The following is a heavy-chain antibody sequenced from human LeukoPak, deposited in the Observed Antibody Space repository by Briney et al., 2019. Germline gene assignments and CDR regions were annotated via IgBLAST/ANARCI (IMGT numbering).Heavy chain of an antibody. CDR2: IYYSGST. Sequence: SETLSLTCTVSGGSISSYYWSWIRQPPGKGLEWIGYIYYSGSTNYNPSLKSRVTISVDTSKNQFSLKLSSVTAADTAVYYCAREGFRVHWFDPWGRGTLVTVSS. V-gene: IGHV4-59*01. J-gene: IGHJ5*02. CDR3: AREGFRVHWFDP. CDR1: GGSISSYY. D-gene: IGHD2-2*01.